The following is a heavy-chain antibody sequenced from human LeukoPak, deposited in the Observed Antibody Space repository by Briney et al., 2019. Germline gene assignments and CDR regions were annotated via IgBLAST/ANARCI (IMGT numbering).Heavy chain of an antibody. D-gene: IGHD6-19*01. Sequence: ASVKVSCKASGYTFTGYYMHWVRQAPGQGLEWMGWMNPNSGATNYAQKFQGRVTMTRDTSITTAYMELISLRSDDTAVYYCGRGIAVSGIDYWGQGTLVTVSS. CDR1: GYTFTGYY. V-gene: IGHV1-2*02. J-gene: IGHJ4*02. CDR2: MNPNSGAT. CDR3: GRGIAVSGIDY.